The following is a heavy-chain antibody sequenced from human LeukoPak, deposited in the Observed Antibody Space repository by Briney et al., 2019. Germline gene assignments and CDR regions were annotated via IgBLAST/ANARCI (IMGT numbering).Heavy chain of an antibody. CDR3: ARSGGLWLLTYYFDY. V-gene: IGHV4-39*07. J-gene: IGHJ4*02. CDR1: GGSISNSSSY. CDR2: IYYSGST. D-gene: IGHD3-22*01. Sequence: SETLSLTCTVSGGSISNSSSYWGWIRQPPGKGLEWIGSIYYSGSTYYNPSLKSRVTISVDTSKNQFSLKLSSVTAADTAVYFCARSGGLWLLTYYFDYWGQGTLVTVSS.